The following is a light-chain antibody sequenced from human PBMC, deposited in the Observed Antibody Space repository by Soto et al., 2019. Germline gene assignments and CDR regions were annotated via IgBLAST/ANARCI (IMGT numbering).Light chain of an antibody. Sequence: DIVLTQSPGTLSLSPGERATLSCRASQSVSRSYLAWYQQKPGQAPRIHIYGASSRATGIPDRFSGSGSGTDFTLTISRLEPEDFAEYYCQQYGSSSYTFGQGTKLEIK. CDR3: QQYGSSSYT. V-gene: IGKV3-20*01. J-gene: IGKJ2*01. CDR1: QSVSRSY. CDR2: GAS.